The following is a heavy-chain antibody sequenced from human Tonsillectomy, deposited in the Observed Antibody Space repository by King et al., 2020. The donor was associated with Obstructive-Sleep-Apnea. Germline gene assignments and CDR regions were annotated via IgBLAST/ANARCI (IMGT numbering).Heavy chain of an antibody. CDR3: AKADCVNSGWLDY. J-gene: IGHJ4*02. CDR2: ISWKSGNI. V-gene: IGHV3-9*01. D-gene: IGHD6-19*01. Sequence: VQLVESGGGLVQPGRSLRLSCAASGFTFDDYAMHWVRQAPGKGLEWVSGISWKSGNIGYADSVKGRFTISRDNAKKSLYLQMNSLRAEDTALYFCAKADCVNSGWLDYWGQGTLVTVSS. CDR1: GFTFDDYA.